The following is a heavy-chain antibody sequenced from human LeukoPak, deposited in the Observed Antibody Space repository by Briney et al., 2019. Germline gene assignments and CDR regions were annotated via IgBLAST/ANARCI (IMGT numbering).Heavy chain of an antibody. D-gene: IGHD6-13*01. J-gene: IGHJ4*02. Sequence: SETLSLTCAVYGGSLSGYYWSWIRQPPGKGLEWIGEINHSGSTNYNPSLKSRVTISVDTSKIQFSLKLSSVTAADTAVYYCARLQQEGYWGQGTLVTVSS. CDR2: INHSGST. V-gene: IGHV4-34*01. CDR1: GGSLSGYY. CDR3: ARLQQEGY.